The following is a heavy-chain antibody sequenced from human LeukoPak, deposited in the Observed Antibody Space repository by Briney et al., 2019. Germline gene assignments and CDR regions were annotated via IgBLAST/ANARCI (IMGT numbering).Heavy chain of an antibody. Sequence: ASVKVSCKASGYTFTGYYMHWVRQAPGQGLEWMGWINPNSGGTNYAQKFQGWVTMTRDTSISTAYMELSRLRSDDTAVYYCARETYRHTWGSYNYWGQGTLVTVSS. V-gene: IGHV1-2*04. D-gene: IGHD3-16*01. CDR1: GYTFTGYY. CDR2: INPNSGGT. CDR3: ARETYRHTWGSYNY. J-gene: IGHJ4*02.